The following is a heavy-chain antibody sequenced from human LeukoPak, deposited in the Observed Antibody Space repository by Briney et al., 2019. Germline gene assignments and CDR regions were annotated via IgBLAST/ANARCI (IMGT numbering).Heavy chain of an antibody. CDR2: VYYSGST. J-gene: IGHJ4*02. Sequence: SETLSLTCTVSSGSISSGNYYWGWIRQPPGKGLEWIGSVYYSGSTYYNPSLESRVTISVDTSKNQFSLKLSSVTAADTAVYYCARDLRGGPDYWGQGTLVTVSS. CDR3: ARDLRGGPDY. V-gene: IGHV4-39*07. D-gene: IGHD3-10*01. CDR1: SGSISSGNYY.